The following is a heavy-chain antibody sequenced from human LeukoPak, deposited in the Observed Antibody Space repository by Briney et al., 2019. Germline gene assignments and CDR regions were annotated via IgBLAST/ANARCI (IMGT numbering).Heavy chain of an antibody. D-gene: IGHD5-18*01. V-gene: IGHV3-7*01. CDR2: IKQDGSEK. CDR1: GFTSSSYW. J-gene: IGHJ4*02. CDR3: ARALIQLWPFDY. Sequence: GGSLRLSCAASGFTSSSYWMSWVRQAPGKGLEWVANIKQDGSEKYYVDSVKGRFTISRDNAKNSLYLQMNSLRAEDTAVYYCARALIQLWPFDYWGQGTLVTVSS.